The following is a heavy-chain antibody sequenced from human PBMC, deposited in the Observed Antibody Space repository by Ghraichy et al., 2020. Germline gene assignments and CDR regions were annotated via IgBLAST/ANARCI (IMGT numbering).Heavy chain of an antibody. CDR1: EFSFSRYW. CDR3: ARDEGGGYSYYLL. J-gene: IGHJ4*02. V-gene: IGHV3-7*01. D-gene: IGHD5-18*01. Sequence: GESLNISCAASEFSFSRYWMSWFRQAPGEGLEWVANIKEDGSGQYYVDSVKGRFTISRDNAKNSLYLQMNSLRAEDTAVYYCARDEGGGYSYYLLWGQGTLVTVSS. CDR2: IKEDGSGQ.